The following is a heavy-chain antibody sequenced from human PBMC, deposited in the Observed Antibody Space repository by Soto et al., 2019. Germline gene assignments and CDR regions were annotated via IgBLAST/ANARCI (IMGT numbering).Heavy chain of an antibody. CDR1: GGSISDNSYY. D-gene: IGHD4-17*01. CDR2: IFFRGAT. J-gene: IGHJ3*01. V-gene: IGHV4-39*01. CDR3: VRQSTGDYGAPDTAFDV. Sequence: QMQLQESGPGLVKPSETRSRICSVSGGSISDNSYYWSWIRQPPGKGLEWIGNIFFRGATYYNPSLKSRVTISADAAKNRFSLKLGSVTAPDTAVYFCVRQSTGDYGAPDTAFDVWGQGTMVTVSA.